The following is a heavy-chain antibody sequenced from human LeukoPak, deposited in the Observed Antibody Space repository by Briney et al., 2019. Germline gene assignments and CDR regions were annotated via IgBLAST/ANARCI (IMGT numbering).Heavy chain of an antibody. V-gene: IGHV4-4*07. Sequence: PSETLSLTCTVSGGSISSYYWSWIRQPAGKGLEWIGRMYTSGSTNYNPSLKSRVTMSVDTSKNQFSLKLTSVTAADTAVYYCARDIAYCTGGTCGDYFDYWGQGTLATVSS. CDR2: MYTSGST. CDR1: GGSISSYY. CDR3: ARDIAYCTGGTCGDYFDY. J-gene: IGHJ4*02. D-gene: IGHD2-15*01.